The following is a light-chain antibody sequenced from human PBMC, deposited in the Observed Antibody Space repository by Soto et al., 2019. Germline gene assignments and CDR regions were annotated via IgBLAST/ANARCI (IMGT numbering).Light chain of an antibody. Sequence: SHHLTQPPSVSVAPGQTARITCVGNNIESKSVHWYQQRPGQAPVLVLYDDGNRPSGIPERLSGPNSGSTATLTISSVEASDEADYFCQVWDISSDQYLFGPGTKVTVL. J-gene: IGLJ1*01. V-gene: IGLV3-21*02. CDR3: QVWDISSDQYL. CDR1: NIESKS. CDR2: DDG.